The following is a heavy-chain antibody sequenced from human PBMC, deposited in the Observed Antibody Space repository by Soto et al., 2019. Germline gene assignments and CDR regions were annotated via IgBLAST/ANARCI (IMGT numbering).Heavy chain of an antibody. D-gene: IGHD3-22*01. CDR3: ARSSMSPLTDWFEP. Sequence: QVQLVQSGAEVKKPGASVKVSCKTSGFTFTKYGITWVRQAPGQGLEWMGWISVYNNNTKYAQKFQGRVAMTTDTSPSTASMALSPLRSDDTAVYYCARSSMSPLTDWFEPWGQGTVVTVSS. CDR1: GFTFTKYG. V-gene: IGHV1-18*01. CDR2: ISVYNNNT. J-gene: IGHJ5*02.